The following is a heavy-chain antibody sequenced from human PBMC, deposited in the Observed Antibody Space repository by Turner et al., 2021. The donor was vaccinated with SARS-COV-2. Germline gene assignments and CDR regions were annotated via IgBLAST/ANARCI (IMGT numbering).Heavy chain of an antibody. CDR3: AREGVVGATSGFDY. V-gene: IGHV3-33*01. J-gene: IGHJ4*02. D-gene: IGHD1-26*01. CDR1: GFTFSSYG. CDR2: IWYDGRNK. Sequence: QVQLVESGGGVFQPGRSLRLSCSASGFTFSSYGMHWVRQAPGKGLEGVVVIWYDGRNKDYADFVKGRFTISRDNSKNTLYLQMNSLRAEDTAVYYCAREGVVGATSGFDYWGQGTLVTVSS.